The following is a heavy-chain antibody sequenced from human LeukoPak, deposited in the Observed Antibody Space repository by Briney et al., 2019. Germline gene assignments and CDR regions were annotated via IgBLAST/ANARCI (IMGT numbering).Heavy chain of an antibody. Sequence: SETLSLTCAVSGGSIRSYYWSWIRQPAGKGLEWIGRIYTTGSTNDNPSLKSRVTMSIDTSKNHFSLKLSSVTAADTAVYYCARGRRTFEYWGQGTLVTVSS. CDR1: GGSIRSYY. D-gene: IGHD3/OR15-3a*01. V-gene: IGHV4-4*07. J-gene: IGHJ4*02. CDR2: IYTTGST. CDR3: ARGRRTFEY.